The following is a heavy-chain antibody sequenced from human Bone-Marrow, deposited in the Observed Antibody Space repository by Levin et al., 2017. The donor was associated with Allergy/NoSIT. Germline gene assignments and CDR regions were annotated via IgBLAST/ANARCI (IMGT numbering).Heavy chain of an antibody. Sequence: PGGSLRLSCKASGYTFSNFAIIWVRQAPGQGLEWMGWISGYNGLTKYAQNLQDRLTMTTDTSTSTAYLELESLRSDDTAVYYCTRGRYGGFEYWGQGTVVTVS. D-gene: IGHD4-23*01. V-gene: IGHV1-18*01. CDR2: ISGYNGLT. J-gene: IGHJ4*02. CDR3: TRGRYGGFEY. CDR1: GYTFSNFA.